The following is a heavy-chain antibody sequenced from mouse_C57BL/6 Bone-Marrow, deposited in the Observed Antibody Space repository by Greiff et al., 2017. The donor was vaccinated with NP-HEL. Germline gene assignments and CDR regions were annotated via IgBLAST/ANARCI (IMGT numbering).Heavy chain of an antibody. CDR1: GFTFSDAW. D-gene: IGHD1-1*01. J-gene: IGHJ2*01. Sequence: EVKLVESGGGLVQPGGSMKLSCAASGFTFSDAWMDWVRQSPEKGLEWVAEIRNKANNHATYYAESVKGRFTISRDDSKSSVYLQMNSLRAEDTGIYYCTRLTTVVASFDYWGQGTTLTVSS. CDR2: IRNKANNHAT. V-gene: IGHV6-6*01. CDR3: TRLTTVVASFDY.